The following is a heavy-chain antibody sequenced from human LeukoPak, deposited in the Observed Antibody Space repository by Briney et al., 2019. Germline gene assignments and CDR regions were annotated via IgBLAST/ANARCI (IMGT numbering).Heavy chain of an antibody. Sequence: GGSLRLSCAASGIIVSSSYMSWVRQVPGKGLEWVSVVYSGGQTHYTDSVEGRFTISRDNSKNTLYLHMNNLRAEDTAVYYCARCDPRYSYGYIDSWGQGTLVTVSS. V-gene: IGHV3-66*01. CDR2: VYSGGQT. CDR1: GIIVSSSY. CDR3: ARCDPRYSYGYIDS. J-gene: IGHJ5*01. D-gene: IGHD5-18*01.